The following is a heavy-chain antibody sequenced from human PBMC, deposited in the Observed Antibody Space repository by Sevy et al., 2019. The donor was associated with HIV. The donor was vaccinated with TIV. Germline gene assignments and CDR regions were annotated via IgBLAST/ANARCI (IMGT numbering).Heavy chain of an antibody. CDR3: ARERGSLEHLPAWFDY. D-gene: IGHD1-26*01. V-gene: IGHV1-69*13. J-gene: IGHJ4*02. CDR2: IIPIFGTA. CDR1: GGTFSSYA. Sequence: ASVKVSCKASGGTFSSYAISWVRQAPGQGLEWMGGIIPIFGTANYAQKFQGRVTITADESTSTAYMELSSLRSEDTAVYYCARERGSLEHLPAWFDYWGQGTLVTVSS.